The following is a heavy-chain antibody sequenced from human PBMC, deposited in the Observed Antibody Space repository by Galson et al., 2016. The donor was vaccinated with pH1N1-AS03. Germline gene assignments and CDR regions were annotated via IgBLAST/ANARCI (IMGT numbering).Heavy chain of an antibody. CDR2: LSYDDTYK. Sequence: SLRLSCAASGFTLTNHPLHWVRQAPGKGLEWVAVLSYDDTYKYYAESVKGRFAISRDNSKNTLDLQMNSLSADDTAVYYCAKDSPSRWELVRWGQGTLVIVSS. J-gene: IGHJ4*02. CDR1: GFTLTNHP. D-gene: IGHD1-1*01. V-gene: IGHV3-30*09. CDR3: AKDSPSRWELVR.